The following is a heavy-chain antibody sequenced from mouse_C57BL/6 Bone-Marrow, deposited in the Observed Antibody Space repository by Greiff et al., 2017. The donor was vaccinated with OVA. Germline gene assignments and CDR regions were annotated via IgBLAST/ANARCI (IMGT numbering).Heavy chain of an antibody. CDR2: IRNKANGYTT. Sequence: EVQLVESGGGLVQPGGSLSLSCAASGFTFTDYYMSWVRQPPGKALEWVGFIRNKANGYTTEYSASVKGRFTISRDNSQSILYLQMNALRAEDSATYYCARWGLYYFDYWGQGTTLTVSS. V-gene: IGHV7-3*01. CDR3: ARWGLYYFDY. D-gene: IGHD3-1*01. CDR1: GFTFTDYY. J-gene: IGHJ2*01.